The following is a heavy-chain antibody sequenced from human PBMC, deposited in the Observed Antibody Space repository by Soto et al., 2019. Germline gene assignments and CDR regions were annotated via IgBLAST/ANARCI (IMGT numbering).Heavy chain of an antibody. Sequence: PGESLKISCKGSGYSFTSYWISWVRQMPGKGLEWMGRIDPSDSYTNYGPSFQGHVTISADKSISTAYLQWSSLKASDTAMYYCARXEYYYDSSFYYYYGMDVWGQGTTVTVSS. V-gene: IGHV5-10-1*01. CDR2: IDPSDSYT. CDR3: ARXEYYYDSSFYYYYGMDV. CDR1: GYSFTSYW. D-gene: IGHD3-22*01. J-gene: IGHJ6*02.